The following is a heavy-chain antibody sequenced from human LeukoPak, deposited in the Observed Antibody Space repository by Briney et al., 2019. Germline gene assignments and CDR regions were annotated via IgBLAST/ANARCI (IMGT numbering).Heavy chain of an antibody. Sequence: ASVKVSCKASGYTFTGYYMHWVRQAPGQGLEWMGWINPNSGGTNYAQKFQGRVTMTRDTSISTAYMELSRLRSDDTAVYYCAREHRTGTTWGEYDYWGQGTLVTVSS. CDR3: AREHRTGTTWGEYDY. CDR2: INPNSGGT. J-gene: IGHJ4*02. V-gene: IGHV1-2*02. CDR1: GYTFTGYY. D-gene: IGHD1-1*01.